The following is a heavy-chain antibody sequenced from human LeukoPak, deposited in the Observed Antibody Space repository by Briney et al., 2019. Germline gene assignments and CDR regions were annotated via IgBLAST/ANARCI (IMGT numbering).Heavy chain of an antibody. CDR3: AKDDAWGRYQD. V-gene: IGHV3-23*01. CDR2: ISGSGGST. Sequence: GGSLRLSCAASGFTFSSYAMSWVRQAPGKGLEWVSAISGSGGSTYYADSVKGRFTISRDNSKNTLYLQMSSLGAEDTAVCFCAKDDAWGRYQDWGQGTLVTVSS. J-gene: IGHJ1*01. D-gene: IGHD3-16*01. CDR1: GFTFSSYA.